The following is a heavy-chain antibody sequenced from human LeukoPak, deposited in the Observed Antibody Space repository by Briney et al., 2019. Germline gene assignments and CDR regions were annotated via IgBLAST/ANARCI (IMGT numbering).Heavy chain of an antibody. D-gene: IGHD5-18*01. CDR1: GFTFSSYW. Sequence: GGTLRLSCAASGFTFSSYWMHWVRHAPGKGLVWVSRIKSDGSSTNYADSVKGRFTISRGNAENTLYLQMNSLRAEDTAVYYCARNTAGLTFDYWGQGTLVTVSS. J-gene: IGHJ4*02. CDR2: IKSDGSST. V-gene: IGHV3-74*01. CDR3: ARNTAGLTFDY.